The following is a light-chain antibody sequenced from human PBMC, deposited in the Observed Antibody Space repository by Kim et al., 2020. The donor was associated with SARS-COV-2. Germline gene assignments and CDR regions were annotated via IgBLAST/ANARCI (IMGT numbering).Light chain of an antibody. CDR1: KLGDKY. V-gene: IGLV3-1*01. CDR3: QAWDSSTAGVV. J-gene: IGLJ2*01. CDR2: QDS. Sequence: SYELTQPPSVSVSPGQTASITCSGDKLGDKYACWYRQKPGQSPVLVIYQDSKRPSGIPERFSGSNSGNTATLTISGTQAMDEADYYCQAWDSSTAGVVFGGGTQLTVL.